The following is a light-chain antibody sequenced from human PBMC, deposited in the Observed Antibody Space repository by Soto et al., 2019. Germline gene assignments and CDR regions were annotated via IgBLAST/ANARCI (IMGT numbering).Light chain of an antibody. J-gene: IGLJ1*01. CDR2: GNT. Sequence: QSALTQPPSVSGAPGQTVTISCTGSSFNIGAGYDVHWFQQLPGTSPKLLIYGNTNRPSGVPDRFSGSRSDTSASLAITGLQPDDEADYYCQSYDSRLTGSYVFGTGTKVTVL. V-gene: IGLV1-40*01. CDR3: QSYDSRLTGSYV. CDR1: SFNIGAGYD.